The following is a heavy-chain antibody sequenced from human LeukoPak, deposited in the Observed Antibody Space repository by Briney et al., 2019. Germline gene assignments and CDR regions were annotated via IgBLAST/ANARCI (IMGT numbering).Heavy chain of an antibody. Sequence: PSQTLSLTCTVSGGSISSGSYYWSWIRQPAGKGLEWIGRIYTSGSTNYNPSLKSRVTLSLDTSKTQLSLRLTAVTAADTAVYYCAREEGIAAAGALEYWGQGILVTVSS. CDR2: IYTSGST. J-gene: IGHJ4*02. CDR1: GGSISSGSYY. V-gene: IGHV4-61*02. D-gene: IGHD6-13*01. CDR3: AREEGIAAAGALEY.